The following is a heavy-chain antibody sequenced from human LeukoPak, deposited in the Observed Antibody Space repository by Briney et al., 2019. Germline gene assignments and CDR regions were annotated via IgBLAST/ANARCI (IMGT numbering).Heavy chain of an antibody. CDR2: INPSGGST. CDR1: GYTFTGYY. J-gene: IGHJ3*02. Sequence: GASVKVSCKASGYTFTGYYMHWVRQAPGQGLEWMGIINPSGGSTSYAQKFQGRVTMTRDTSTSTVYTELSSLRSEDTAVYYCARADGDYGSLDIWGQGTMVTVSS. D-gene: IGHD4-17*01. V-gene: IGHV1-46*01. CDR3: ARADGDYGSLDI.